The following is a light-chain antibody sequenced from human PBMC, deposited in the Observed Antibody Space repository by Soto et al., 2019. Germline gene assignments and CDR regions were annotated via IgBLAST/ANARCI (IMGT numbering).Light chain of an antibody. J-gene: IGLJ2*01. CDR3: CSYAGNFKFVV. CDR2: DVV. CDR1: SSDVGGYNF. Sequence: QSALTQPRSVSGSPGQSVTISCTGTSSDVGGYNFVSWYQQHPGKAPKLMIYDVVKRPSGVPDRFSGSKSGNTASLTISGLQAEDESDYYCCSYAGNFKFVVFGGGTKLTVL. V-gene: IGLV2-11*01.